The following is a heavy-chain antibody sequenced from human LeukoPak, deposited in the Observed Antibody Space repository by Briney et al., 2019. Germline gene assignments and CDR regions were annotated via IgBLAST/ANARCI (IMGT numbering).Heavy chain of an antibody. D-gene: IGHD2-8*01. CDR1: GYTLSGYG. J-gene: IGHJ4*02. CDR3: ARDCSNGVCYPREY. V-gene: IGHV1-18*01. Sequence: ASVKVSCKASGYTLSGYGINWLRQAPGQGLEWVGWITTYNGDKKYSQKFQGRVTMTIDTSTSTYYMDLKTLRSDDTAIYYCARDCSNGVCYPREYWGQGTLVIVSA. CDR2: ITTYNGDK.